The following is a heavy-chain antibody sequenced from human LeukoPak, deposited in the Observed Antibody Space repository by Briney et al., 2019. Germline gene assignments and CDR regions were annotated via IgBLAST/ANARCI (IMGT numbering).Heavy chain of an antibody. J-gene: IGHJ3*02. V-gene: IGHV4-4*09. CDR2: IYTSGST. CDR1: GGSISNY. CDR3: ARSVRRGSYHDAFDI. Sequence: SETLSLTCTVSGGSISNYWSWIRQPPGKGLEWIGYIYTSGSTNYNPSLKSRVTISVDTPKNQFSLKLSSVTAADTAVYYCARSVRRGSYHDAFDIWGQGTMVTVSS. D-gene: IGHD1-26*01.